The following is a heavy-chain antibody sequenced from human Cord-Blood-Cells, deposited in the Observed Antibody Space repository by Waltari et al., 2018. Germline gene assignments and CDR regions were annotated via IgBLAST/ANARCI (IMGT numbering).Heavy chain of an antibody. J-gene: IGHJ4*02. CDR1: GCSISSSSYY. D-gene: IGHD7-27*01. CDR3: SLTGEKRYYFDY. V-gene: IGHV4-39*01. CDR2: IYYSGTT. Sequence: QLQLQESGPGLVKPSETLSLTCTVSGCSISSSSYYWGWIRQPPGKGVEWIGGIYYSGTTYYTPSLKSRVTISVDTSKNQFSLKLSSVTAADTAVYYCSLTGEKRYYFDYWGQGTLVTVSS.